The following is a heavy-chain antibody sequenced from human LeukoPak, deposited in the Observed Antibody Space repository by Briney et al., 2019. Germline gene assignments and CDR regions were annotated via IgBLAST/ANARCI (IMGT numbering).Heavy chain of an antibody. CDR1: GYTFTSYY. D-gene: IGHD3-22*01. V-gene: IGHV1-46*01. J-gene: IGHJ5*02. CDR3: ARAPRWLLLQPEGFDP. Sequence: ASVKVSCKASGYTFTSYYMHWVRQAPGQGLEWMGIINPSGGSTSYAQKFQGRVTMTRDTSTSTVHMELSGLRSEDTAVYYCARAPRWLLLQPEGFDPWGQGTLVTVSS. CDR2: INPSGGST.